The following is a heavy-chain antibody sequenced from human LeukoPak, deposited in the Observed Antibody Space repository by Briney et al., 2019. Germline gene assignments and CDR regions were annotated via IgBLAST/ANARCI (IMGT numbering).Heavy chain of an antibody. CDR3: ARRPPGDYGDWWFDP. V-gene: IGHV4-39*07. Sequence: PSETLSLTCTVSGGSISSSSHYWGWIRQPPGKGLEWIGCIYYNGNTYYNPSLKSRVTISVDTSKNQFSLKLSSVTAAATAVYYCARRPPGDYGDWWFDPWGQGTLVTVSS. CDR1: GGSISSSSHY. CDR2: IYYNGNT. D-gene: IGHD4-17*01. J-gene: IGHJ5*02.